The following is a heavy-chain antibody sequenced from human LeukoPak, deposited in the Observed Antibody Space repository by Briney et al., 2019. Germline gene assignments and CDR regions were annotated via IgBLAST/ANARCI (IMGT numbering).Heavy chain of an antibody. CDR3: ARGFLLWFGTTFDP. Sequence: SATLSLTCAGYDGSFSGYYWSWIRQHPGKGLEWIGEINHSGSTNYNPSLKSRVTVSVDTSKNQFSLKLSSVTAADTAVYYCARGFLLWFGTTFDPWGQGTLVTVSS. CDR2: INHSGST. V-gene: IGHV4-34*01. CDR1: DGSFSGYY. D-gene: IGHD3-10*01. J-gene: IGHJ5*02.